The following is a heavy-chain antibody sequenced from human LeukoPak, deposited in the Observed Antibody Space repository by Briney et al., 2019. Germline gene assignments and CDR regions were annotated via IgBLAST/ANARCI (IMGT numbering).Heavy chain of an antibody. Sequence: GGSLRLSCAASGFTFSNAWMSWVRQAPGKGLEWVGRIKSKTDGGTTDYAAPVKGRSTISRDDSKNTLYLQMNSLKTEDTAVYYCTTGYDFWSGYYHDYWGQGTLVTVSS. CDR2: IKSKTDGGTT. D-gene: IGHD3-3*01. CDR1: GFTFSNAW. CDR3: TTGYDFWSGYYHDY. J-gene: IGHJ4*02. V-gene: IGHV3-15*01.